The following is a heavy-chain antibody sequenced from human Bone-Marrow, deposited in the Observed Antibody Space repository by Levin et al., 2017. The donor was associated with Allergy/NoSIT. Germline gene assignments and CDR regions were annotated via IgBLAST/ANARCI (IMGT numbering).Heavy chain of an antibody. CDR1: GFTFSLFG. V-gene: IGHV3-30*03. D-gene: IGHD6-19*01. CDR3: TRGTVDHSDFHY. J-gene: IGHJ4*02. CDR2: ISSQANNI. Sequence: RAGGSLRLSCAASGFTFSLFGMHWVRQAPGKGLEWVAVISSQANNIYYADSVRGRFTVTRDNSNNTLFLQMNSLRPDDTAMYYCTRGTVDHSDFHYWGQGTQVTVSS.